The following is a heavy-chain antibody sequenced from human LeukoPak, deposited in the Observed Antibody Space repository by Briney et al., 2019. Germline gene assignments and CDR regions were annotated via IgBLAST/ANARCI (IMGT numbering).Heavy chain of an antibody. Sequence: ASVKVSCKASGYTFTSYDINWVRQATGQGLEWMGWMNPNSGNTGYAQKFQGRVTMTRNTSISTAYMELSSLRSDDTAVYYCARGYDYVWGSYPNDAFDIWGQGTMVTVSS. J-gene: IGHJ3*02. D-gene: IGHD3-16*01. CDR2: MNPNSGNT. V-gene: IGHV1-8*01. CDR3: ARGYDYVWGSYPNDAFDI. CDR1: GYTFTSYD.